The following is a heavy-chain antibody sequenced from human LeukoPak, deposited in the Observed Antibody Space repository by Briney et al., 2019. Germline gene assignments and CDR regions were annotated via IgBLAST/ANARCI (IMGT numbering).Heavy chain of an antibody. V-gene: IGHV1-8*01. Sequence: ASVKVSCKASGYTFTSYDINWVRQATGQGLEWMGWMNPKTGNTGYAQKFQGRVTMTEDTSTDTAYMELSSLRSEDTAVYYCAGSSIAARPDYYYYGMDVWGQGTTVTVSS. D-gene: IGHD6-6*01. CDR3: AGSSIAARPDYYYYGMDV. J-gene: IGHJ6*02. CDR1: GYTFTSYD. CDR2: MNPKTGNT.